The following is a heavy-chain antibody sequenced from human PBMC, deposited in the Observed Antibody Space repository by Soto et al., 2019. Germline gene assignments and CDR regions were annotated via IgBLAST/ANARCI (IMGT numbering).Heavy chain of an antibody. CDR2: ISPYTGNT. Sequence: QVQLVQSGDEVKKPGASVKVSCKASGYIFVNYGIAWVRQAPGQGLEWMGWISPYTGNTHSATKIQGRLTMTTDTSTSTADMDLGSLTSDDTAVYYCVMVDNYVTPTPQDVWGQGTTFTVSS. CDR1: GYIFVNYG. J-gene: IGHJ6*02. V-gene: IGHV1-18*01. D-gene: IGHD3-16*01. CDR3: VMVDNYVTPTPQDV.